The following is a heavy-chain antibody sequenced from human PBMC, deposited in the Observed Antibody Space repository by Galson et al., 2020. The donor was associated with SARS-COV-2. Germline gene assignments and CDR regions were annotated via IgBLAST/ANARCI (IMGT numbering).Heavy chain of an antibody. CDR3: APGAVAGTGD. V-gene: IGHV4-61*02. Sequence: SETLSLTCTVSAGTISSNQYNWSWLRQPAGQGLEWTGRNHTGRSTNYNPSLRSRVTITIDRSKNQFSLEMTSLTAADTAVYYCAPGAVAGTGDWGQGTLVTVSS. D-gene: IGHD6-19*01. CDR2: NHTGRST. CDR1: AGTISSNQYN. J-gene: IGHJ4*02.